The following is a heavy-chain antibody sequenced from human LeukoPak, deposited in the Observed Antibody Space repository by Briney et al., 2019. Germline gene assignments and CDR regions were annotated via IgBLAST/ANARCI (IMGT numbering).Heavy chain of an antibody. CDR3: ARAHTLRDTAMVSGAFDI. CDR2: IYHSGST. D-gene: IGHD5-18*01. V-gene: IGHV4-4*02. Sequence: SETLSLTCAVSGGSISSSNWWSWVRQPPGKGPEWIGEIYHSGSTNYNPSLKSRVTISVDKSKNQFSLKLSSVTAADTAVYYCARAHTLRDTAMVSGAFDIWGQGTMVTVSS. J-gene: IGHJ3*02. CDR1: GGSISSSNW.